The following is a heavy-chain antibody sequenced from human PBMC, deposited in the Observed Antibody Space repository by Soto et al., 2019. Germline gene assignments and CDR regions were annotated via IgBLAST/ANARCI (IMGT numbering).Heavy chain of an antibody. CDR3: ARGMNQRYAVDY. V-gene: IGHV3-74*01. CDR2: IYSDGSST. J-gene: IGHJ4*02. CDR1: GFTFSSYW. D-gene: IGHD2-8*01. Sequence: GGSLRLSCAASGFTFSSYWMHWVRQAPGKGLVWVSRIYSDGSSTNYADSVKGRFTISRDNAKNTLYLQMNSLRAEDTAVYYCARGMNQRYAVDYCGQGTLVTVSS.